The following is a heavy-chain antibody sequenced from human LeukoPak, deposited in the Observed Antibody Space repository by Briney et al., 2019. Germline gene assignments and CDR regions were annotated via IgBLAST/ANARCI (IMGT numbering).Heavy chain of an antibody. D-gene: IGHD1-26*01. V-gene: IGHV4-59*01. CDR3: ARGRQVGNTGYYFDY. CDR1: GGSINNY. CDR2: ISYSGST. Sequence: PSENLSLTCTVSGGSINNYWSWIRQPPEKGLEWIGYISYSGSTNYNPSLKSRVTISLDTSKSQFSLNLNSVTAADTAVYYCARGRQVGNTGYYFDYWGQGTLVTVSS. J-gene: IGHJ4*02.